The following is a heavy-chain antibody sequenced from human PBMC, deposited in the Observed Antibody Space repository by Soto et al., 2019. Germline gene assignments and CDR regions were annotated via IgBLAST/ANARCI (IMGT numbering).Heavy chain of an antibody. CDR3: ARDDSSGYYSGDAFDI. J-gene: IGHJ3*02. Sequence: KPSETLSLTCTVSGGSISSGGYYWSWIRQHPGKGLEWIGYIYYSGSTYYNPSLKSRVTISVDTSKNQFSLKLSSVTAADTAVYYCARDDSSGYYSGDAFDIWGQGTIVTVSS. CDR1: GGSISSGGYY. V-gene: IGHV4-31*03. D-gene: IGHD3-22*01. CDR2: IYYSGST.